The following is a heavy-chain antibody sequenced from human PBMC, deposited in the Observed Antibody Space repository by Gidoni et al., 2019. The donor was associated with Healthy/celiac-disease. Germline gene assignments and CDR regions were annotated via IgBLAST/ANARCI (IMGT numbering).Heavy chain of an antibody. CDR1: GGSIRSYY. CDR3: ARAPNWNVRENWFDP. Sequence: QVQLQESGPGLVKPSETLSLICTVSGGSIRSYYWSWIRQPPGKGLEWIGYIYDSGSTNYNPSLKSRVTISVDTSKNQFSLNLSSVTAADTAVYYCARAPNWNVRENWFDPWGQGTLVTVSS. J-gene: IGHJ5*02. CDR2: IYDSGST. D-gene: IGHD1-1*01. V-gene: IGHV4-59*01.